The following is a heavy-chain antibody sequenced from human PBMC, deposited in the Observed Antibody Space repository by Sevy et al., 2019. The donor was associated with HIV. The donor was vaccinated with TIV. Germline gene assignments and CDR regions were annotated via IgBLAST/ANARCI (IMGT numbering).Heavy chain of an antibody. CDR1: GYTFTNYD. Sequence: ASVNVSCKASGYTFTNYDINWVRQAPGQGLEWMGWMNPNSGDTGYAQKFQGRVTLTRNTSLSTAYMELSSLGSEETAVYYCARDLFGYSLIHYWGQGTLVTVSS. V-gene: IGHV1-8*01. CDR2: MNPNSGDT. CDR3: ARDLFGYSLIHY. D-gene: IGHD5-18*01. J-gene: IGHJ4*02.